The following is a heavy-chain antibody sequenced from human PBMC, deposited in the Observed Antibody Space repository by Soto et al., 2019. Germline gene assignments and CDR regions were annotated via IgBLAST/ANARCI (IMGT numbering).Heavy chain of an antibody. CDR2: ISYDEIDK. Sequence: GSLRLSCAASGFTFSNYTMHWVRQAPGKGLEWVALISYDEIDKYYADAVKGRFTISRDNSKNTLYLQMDSLRSDDTAVYYCAREVRYWGQGTLVTVSS. V-gene: IGHV3-30*04. CDR1: GFTFSNYT. J-gene: IGHJ4*02. CDR3: AREVRY.